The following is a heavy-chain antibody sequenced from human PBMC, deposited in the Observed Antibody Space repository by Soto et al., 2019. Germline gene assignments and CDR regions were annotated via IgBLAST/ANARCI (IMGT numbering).Heavy chain of an antibody. CDR1: QYTCTNYS. CDR3: KRVSTCPSRDLSYLYLSLDV. D-gene: IGHD1-26*01. Sequence: PGDSLKISCKGSQYTCTNYSIGCVRQLPGKGLESMGFIYPFDSDTSYNPSFQGQVTISADKSITTAYPQWRTLKASDSALYYCKRVSTCPSRDLSYLYLSLDVGGLGTSVTIFS. V-gene: IGHV5-51*01. CDR2: IYPFDSDT. J-gene: IGHJ6*02.